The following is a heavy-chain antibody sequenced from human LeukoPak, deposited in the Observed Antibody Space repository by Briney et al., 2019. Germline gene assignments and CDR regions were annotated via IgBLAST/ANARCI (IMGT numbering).Heavy chain of an antibody. D-gene: IGHD6-25*01. Sequence: GGTLRLSCAASGFTFSNYGLSWVRQAPGKGLEWVSYISSSGSTIYYADSVKGRFTISRDNAKNSLYLQMNSLRAEDTAVYYCARVRGPFDYWGQGTLVTVSS. CDR3: ARVRGPFDY. CDR1: GFTFSNYG. CDR2: ISSSGSTI. J-gene: IGHJ4*02. V-gene: IGHV3-48*04.